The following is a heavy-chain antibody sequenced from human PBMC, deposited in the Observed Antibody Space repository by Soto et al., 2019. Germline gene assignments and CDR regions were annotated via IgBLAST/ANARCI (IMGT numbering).Heavy chain of an antibody. D-gene: IGHD2-21*02. V-gene: IGHV3-30*18. Sequence: QAGGSLRLSCAASGFTFSSYGMHWVRQAPGKGLEWVAVISYDGSNKYYADSVKGRFTISRDNSKNTLYLQMNSLRAEDTAVYYCAKAYCGGDCYYFDYWGQGTLVTVSS. CDR2: ISYDGSNK. CDR3: AKAYCGGDCYYFDY. J-gene: IGHJ4*02. CDR1: GFTFSSYG.